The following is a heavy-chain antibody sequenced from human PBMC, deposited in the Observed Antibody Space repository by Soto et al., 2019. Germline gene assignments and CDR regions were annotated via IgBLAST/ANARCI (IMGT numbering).Heavy chain of an antibody. CDR2: INPNSGGT. V-gene: IGHV1-2*04. D-gene: IGHD1-26*01. CDR1: GYTFTGYY. J-gene: IGHJ6*02. Sequence: ASVKVSCKASGYTFTGYYMHWVRQAPGQGLEWMGWINPNSGGTNYAQKFQGWVTMTRDTSNSTAYMEVNRVRSEDTAVYYCAREGGDGNKWELLRLGGREGGSDPNAGMDYYYYGMDVWGQGTTVTVSS. CDR3: AREGGDGNKWELLRLGGREGGSDPNAGMDYYYYGMDV.